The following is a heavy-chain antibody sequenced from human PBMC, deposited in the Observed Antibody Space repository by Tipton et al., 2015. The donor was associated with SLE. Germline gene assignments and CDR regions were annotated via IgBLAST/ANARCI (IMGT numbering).Heavy chain of an antibody. V-gene: IGHV4-59*12. D-gene: IGHD4-11*01. Sequence: TLSLTCTVSGGSISSYYWSWIRQPPGKGLEWIGYIYYSGSTNYNPSLKSRVTISVDTSKNQFSLKLSSVTAADTAVYYCARGNTVTTPIYYYYYYMDVWGKGTTVTVSS. CDR1: GGSISSYY. J-gene: IGHJ6*03. CDR3: ARGNTVTTPIYYYYYYMDV. CDR2: IYYSGST.